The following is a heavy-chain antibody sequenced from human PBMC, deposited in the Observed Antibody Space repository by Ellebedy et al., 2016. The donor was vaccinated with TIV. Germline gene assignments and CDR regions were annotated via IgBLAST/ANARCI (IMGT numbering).Heavy chain of an antibody. CDR3: ARDNNGRAVFDY. J-gene: IGHJ4*02. CDR1: GFPFSNYD. CDR2: ISSSSSYI. Sequence: GESLKISCAASGFPFSNYDMNRVRQAPGKGLEWVSSISSSSSYIFYADSMKGRFTISRDNAKNSLYLQMNSLRAEDTAVYFCARDNNGRAVFDYWGQGTLVSVSS. D-gene: IGHD2-8*01. V-gene: IGHV3-21*01.